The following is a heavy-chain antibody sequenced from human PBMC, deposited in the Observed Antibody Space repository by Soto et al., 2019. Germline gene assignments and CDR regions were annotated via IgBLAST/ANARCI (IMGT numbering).Heavy chain of an antibody. D-gene: IGHD2-8*02. V-gene: IGHV4-34*01. CDR1: GGSFSTHY. J-gene: IGHJ6*02. CDR3: ARVPTRHFYYCTEMDV. CDR2: SHPSGST. Sequence: VQLQQWGAGLLKPSATLSLTCAVSGGSFSTHYWSWLRQPPGRGLEWLGDSHPSGSTNYNTPFKSRVTISIVTSKNQFSLKLTSVAAADTAVYYCARVPTRHFYYCTEMDVWGQGTTVTVSS.